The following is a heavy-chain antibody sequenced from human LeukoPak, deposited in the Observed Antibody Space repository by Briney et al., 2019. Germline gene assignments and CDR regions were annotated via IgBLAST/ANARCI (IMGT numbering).Heavy chain of an antibody. D-gene: IGHD1-26*01. CDR1: GFTFSSYW. Sequence: GGSLRLSCAASGFTFSSYWMSWVRQAPGKGLEWVANIKQAGSEKYYVDSVKGRFTISRDNAKNSLYLQMNSLRAEDTAVYYCATLGDTSRFDYWGQGTLVTVSS. CDR3: ATLGDTSRFDY. J-gene: IGHJ4*02. CDR2: IKQAGSEK. V-gene: IGHV3-7*01.